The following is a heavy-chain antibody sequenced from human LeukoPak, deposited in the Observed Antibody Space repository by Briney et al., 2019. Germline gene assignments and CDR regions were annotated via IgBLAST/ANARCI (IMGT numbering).Heavy chain of an antibody. CDR1: GFTFSSYG. CDR3: AKDGHCSGGSCYGGYFDY. D-gene: IGHD2-15*01. J-gene: IGHJ4*02. V-gene: IGHV3-30*18. Sequence: GGSLRLSCAASGFTFSSYGMHWVRQAPGKGLEWVAVISYDGSNRYYADSAKGRFTISRDNSKITLYLQMNSLRAEDTAVYYCAKDGHCSGGSCYGGYFDYWGQGTLVTVSS. CDR2: ISYDGSNR.